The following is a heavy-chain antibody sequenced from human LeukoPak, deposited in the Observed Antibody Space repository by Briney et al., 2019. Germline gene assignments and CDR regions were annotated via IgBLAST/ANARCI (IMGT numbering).Heavy chain of an antibody. J-gene: IGHJ3*01. Sequence: GGSLRLSCAVSGFTFTSYSMNWVRRAPGKGLEWVSYISSNSKKIYYADSVKGRFTISRDNSKNSLYLQMNSLRVEDTALYYCVREDYFDTRDSRTDAFDVWGQGTMVTVSS. CDR2: ISSNSKKI. D-gene: IGHD3-22*01. CDR3: VREDYFDTRDSRTDAFDV. V-gene: IGHV3-48*04. CDR1: GFTFTSYS.